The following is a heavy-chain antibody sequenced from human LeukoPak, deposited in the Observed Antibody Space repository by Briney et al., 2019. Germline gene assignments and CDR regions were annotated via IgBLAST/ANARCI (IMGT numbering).Heavy chain of an antibody. CDR3: ARDLWQLVGMDY. Sequence: KPSETLSLTCTVSGYSISSGYYWGWIRQPPGKGLEWIGSIYHSGSTYYNPSLKSRVTISVDTSKNQFSLKLSSVTAADTAVYYCARDLWQLVGMDYWGQGTLVTVSS. D-gene: IGHD6-6*01. J-gene: IGHJ4*02. CDR2: IYHSGST. CDR1: GYSISSGYY. V-gene: IGHV4-38-2*02.